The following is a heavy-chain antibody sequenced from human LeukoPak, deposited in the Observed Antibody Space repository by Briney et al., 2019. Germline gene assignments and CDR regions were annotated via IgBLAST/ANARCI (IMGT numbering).Heavy chain of an antibody. V-gene: IGHV4-4*07. CDR1: GGSLSFSY. CDR2: IYSSGST. J-gene: IGHJ4*01. CDR3: ARVELATIDHFDY. D-gene: IGHD5-24*01. Sequence: SETLTLTRTVSGGSLSFSYWSWIRQPAGKGLEWIGRIYSSGSTNYNTSLKSRVTMSVDTSKNQFSLKLTSVTAADTAVYYCARVELATIDHFDYWGHGKLVSVSS.